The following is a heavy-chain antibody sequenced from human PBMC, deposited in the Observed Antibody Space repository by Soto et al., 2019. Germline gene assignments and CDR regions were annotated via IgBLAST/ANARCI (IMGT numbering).Heavy chain of an antibody. CDR1: GFTFNNYA. CDR3: TKDQPGVAARFDY. J-gene: IGHJ4*02. Sequence: EVQLLESGGGLVQPGGTLRLSCATSGFTFNNYAMSWVRQAPGKGMEWVSRISGSGSSTYYADSVKGRFTIYRDNSKNTLYLQWNTLRDEDTAVYYCTKDQPGVAARFDYWGQGTMVTVSS. V-gene: IGHV3-23*01. D-gene: IGHD6-13*01. CDR2: ISGSGSST.